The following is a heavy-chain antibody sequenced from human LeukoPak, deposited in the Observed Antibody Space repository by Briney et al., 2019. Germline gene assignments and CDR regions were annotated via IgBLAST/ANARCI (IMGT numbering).Heavy chain of an antibody. V-gene: IGHV3-21*01. D-gene: IGHD1-26*01. CDR3: ARELLGRRAWDY. J-gene: IGHJ4*02. Sequence: GGSLRLSCAASGFTFSSYSMNWVRQAPGKGLEWVSSISSSSSYIYYADSVKGRFTISRDNAKNSLYLQMNSLRAEDTAVYYRARELLGRRAWDYWGQGTLVTVSS. CDR2: ISSSSSYI. CDR1: GFTFSSYS.